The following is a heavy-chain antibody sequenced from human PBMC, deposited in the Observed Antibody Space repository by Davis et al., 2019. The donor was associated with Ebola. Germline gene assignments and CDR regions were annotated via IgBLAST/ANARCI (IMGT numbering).Heavy chain of an antibody. CDR3: ARVEVGEYFDY. CDR1: GYTFSTYG. V-gene: IGHV1-18*04. CDR2: ISPYNGNR. J-gene: IGHJ4*02. D-gene: IGHD2/OR15-2a*01. Sequence: ASVKVSCKASGYTFSTYGINWVRQAPGQGLEWMGWISPYNGNRKYAQKFKGRVTMTTDTSTSTAYMELTTLRSDDTAMYYCARVEVGEYFDYWGQGTLVTVSS.